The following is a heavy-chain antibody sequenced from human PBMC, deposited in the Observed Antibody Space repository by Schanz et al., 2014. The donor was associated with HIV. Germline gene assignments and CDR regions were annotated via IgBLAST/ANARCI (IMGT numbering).Heavy chain of an antibody. J-gene: IGHJ4*02. D-gene: IGHD3-10*01. CDR1: GFTFSRYW. CDR3: ARDSGPGIY. V-gene: IGHV3-7*01. Sequence: EVQLVESGGGLVQPGGSLRLSCAASGFTFSRYWMSWVRQAPGKGLEWVSSINIAGSLKYYADSVKGRFTISRDNAKNSLYLQMSSLRSEDTAVYYCARDSGPGIYWGQGTLVTVSS. CDR2: INIAGSLK.